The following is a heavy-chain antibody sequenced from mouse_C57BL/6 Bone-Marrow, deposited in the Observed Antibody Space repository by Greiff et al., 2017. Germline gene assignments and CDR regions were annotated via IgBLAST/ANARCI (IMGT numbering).Heavy chain of an antibody. V-gene: IGHV5-9-1*02. CDR2: ISSGGDYI. CDR3: TRDGRYAMDY. D-gene: IGHD1-1*01. Sequence: EVKVVESGAGLVKPGGSLKLSCAASGFTFSSYAMSWVRQTPEKRLEWVAYISSGGDYIYYADTVKGRFTISRDNARNTLYLQMSSLKSEDTAMYYCTRDGRYAMDYWGQGTSVTVSS. J-gene: IGHJ4*01. CDR1: GFTFSSYA.